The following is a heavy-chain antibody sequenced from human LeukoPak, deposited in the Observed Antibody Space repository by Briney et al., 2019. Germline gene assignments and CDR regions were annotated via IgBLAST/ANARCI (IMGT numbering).Heavy chain of an antibody. CDR1: GGSFSGYY. D-gene: IGHD3-16*01. CDR2: INHSGST. Sequence: SETLSLTCAVYGGSFSGYYWSWIRQPPGKGLEWIGEINHSGSTNYNPSLKSRVTISVDTSKNQFSLKLSSVTAADTAVYYCARGRLREGGFDYWGQGTLVTVSS. CDR3: ARGRLREGGFDY. V-gene: IGHV4-34*01. J-gene: IGHJ4*02.